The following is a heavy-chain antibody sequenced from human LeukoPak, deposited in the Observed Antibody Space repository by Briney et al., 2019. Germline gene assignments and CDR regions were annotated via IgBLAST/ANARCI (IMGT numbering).Heavy chain of an antibody. CDR2: INHSGST. CDR3: ARRDYYGSGRYYYYYMDV. CDR1: GYSISSGYY. V-gene: IGHV4-38-2*02. D-gene: IGHD3-10*01. Sequence: SETLSLTCTVSGYSISSGYYWSWIRQPPGKGLEWIGEINHSGSTNYNPSLKSRVTISVDTSKNQFSLKLSSVTAADTAVYYCARRDYYGSGRYYYYYMDVWGKGTTVTISS. J-gene: IGHJ6*03.